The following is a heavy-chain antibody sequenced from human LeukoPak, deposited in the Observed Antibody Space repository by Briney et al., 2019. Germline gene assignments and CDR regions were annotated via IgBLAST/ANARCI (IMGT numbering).Heavy chain of an antibody. V-gene: IGHV4-34*01. J-gene: IGHJ4*02. CDR1: GGSFSGYY. Sequence: PSETLSLTCAVYGGSFSGYYWSWIRQPPGKGLEWIGEINHSGSTNYNPSLKSRVTISVDTSKNQFSLKLSSVTAADTAVYYCARGRLGFGELLFGSPGYWGQGTLATVSS. CDR3: ARGRLGFGELLFGSPGY. CDR2: INHSGST. D-gene: IGHD3-10*01.